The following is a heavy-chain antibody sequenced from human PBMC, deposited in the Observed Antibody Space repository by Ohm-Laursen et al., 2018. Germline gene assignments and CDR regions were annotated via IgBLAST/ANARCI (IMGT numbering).Heavy chain of an antibody. CDR3: ARDRAKVGATYAEYFQH. D-gene: IGHD1-26*01. V-gene: IGHV1-69*13. Sequence: SVKVSCKASGGTFSSYAISWVRQAPGQGLEWMGGIIPIFGTANYAQKFQGRVTITADESTSTAYMELSSLRSEDTAVYYCARDRAKVGATYAEYFQHWGQGTLVTVSS. J-gene: IGHJ1*01. CDR2: IIPIFGTA. CDR1: GGTFSSYA.